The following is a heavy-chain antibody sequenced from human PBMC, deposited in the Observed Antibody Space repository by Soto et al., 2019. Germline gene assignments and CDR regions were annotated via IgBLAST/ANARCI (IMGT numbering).Heavy chain of an antibody. CDR1: GFSFTNFA. Sequence: PGGSLRLSCAASGFSFTNFAMSWVRQAPGAGLEWVSAISGSGDTTFYADSVQGRFTISRDDSKNMLYLQMNSLRAEDTAVYYCAKFLGSCSGGHCSSEYFDPWGPGTLVPVSS. CDR2: ISGSGDTT. J-gene: IGHJ4*02. V-gene: IGHV3-23*01. D-gene: IGHD2-15*01. CDR3: AKFLGSCSGGHCSSEYFDP.